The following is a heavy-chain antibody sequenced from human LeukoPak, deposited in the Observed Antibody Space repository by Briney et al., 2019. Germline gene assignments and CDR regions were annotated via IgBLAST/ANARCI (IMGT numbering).Heavy chain of an antibody. Sequence: SVKVSCKASGGTFSSYAISWVRQAPGQGLEWMGGIIPIFGTANYAQKLQGRIAITTDESTNTANRELSRLRSEDTNVYYCAIVWFGESVIYYYDMDVWGEGTTVTVSS. J-gene: IGHJ6*03. V-gene: IGHV1-69*05. CDR2: IIPIFGTA. D-gene: IGHD3-10*01. CDR3: AIVWFGESVIYYYDMDV. CDR1: GGTFSSYA.